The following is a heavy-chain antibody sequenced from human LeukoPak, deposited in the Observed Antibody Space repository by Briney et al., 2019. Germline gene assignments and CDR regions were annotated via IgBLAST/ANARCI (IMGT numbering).Heavy chain of an antibody. CDR2: ISGSGGST. J-gene: IGHJ3*02. CDR1: GFTFSSYA. CDR3: AKGPRDGYSRDAFDS. D-gene: IGHD5-24*01. Sequence: GGSLRLSCAASGFTFSSYAMSWVRQAPGKGLEWVSAISGSGGSTYYADSVKGRFTISRDNSKNTLYLQMNSLRAEDTAVYYCAKGPRDGYSRDAFDSWGQGTMVTVSS. V-gene: IGHV3-23*01.